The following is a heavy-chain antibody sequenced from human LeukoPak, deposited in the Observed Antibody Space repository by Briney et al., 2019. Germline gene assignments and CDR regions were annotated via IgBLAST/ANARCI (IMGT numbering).Heavy chain of an antibody. V-gene: IGHV3-30*02. CDR1: GFTFSNYG. CDR2: ISFDGSQK. CDR3: SKDLTSDFGGDLDP. J-gene: IGHJ5*02. D-gene: IGHD3-10*01. Sequence: PGGPLRLSCAASGFTFSNYGMHWVRQAPGKGPEWVALISFDGSQKYYADSVKGRFTISRDNSKSTVHLQMNSLRVEDAAVYYCSKDLTSDFGGDLDPWGQGTLVTVSS.